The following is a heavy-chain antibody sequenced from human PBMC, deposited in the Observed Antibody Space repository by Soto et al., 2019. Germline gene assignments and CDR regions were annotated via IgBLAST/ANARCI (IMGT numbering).Heavy chain of an antibody. CDR2: ISASGGST. CDR3: AKEQAHSQADTSSIFDY. D-gene: IGHD2-2*01. CDR1: GFTFSNYP. Sequence: GGSLRLSCAASGFTFSNYPMTWVRQAPGKGLEWVSSISASGGSTYYADSVKGRFTISRDNSKNTLYLQMNSLRAEDTAVYYCAKEQAHSQADTSSIFDYWGQGTLVTVSS. V-gene: IGHV3-23*01. J-gene: IGHJ4*02.